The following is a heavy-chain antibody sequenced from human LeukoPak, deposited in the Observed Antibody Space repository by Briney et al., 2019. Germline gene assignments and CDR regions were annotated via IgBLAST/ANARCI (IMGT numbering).Heavy chain of an antibody. CDR1: GYTFTNNY. CDR2: IYPRDGST. J-gene: IGHJ4*02. Sequence: ASVKVSCKASGYTFTNNYLHWVRQAPGQGLEWMGMIYPRDGSTSYAQNFQGRVTVTRDTSTTTVHMELRGLRSEDTAVYYCARDQEGFDYWGQGTMVTVSS. CDR3: ARDQEGFDY. V-gene: IGHV1-46*01.